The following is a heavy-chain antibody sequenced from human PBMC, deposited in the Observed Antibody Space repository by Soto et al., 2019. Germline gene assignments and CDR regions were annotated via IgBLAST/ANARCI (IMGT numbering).Heavy chain of an antibody. CDR1: GFTFSSYG. Sequence: SLRLSCAASGFTFSSYGMHWVRQAPGKRLEWVAVMSYDGRNKNYADALKGRFTISRDNSKNTLYLYMDSLRSEDTAVYYCAKDRGALRWTEEHYYFDYWGQGSLVTVSS. CDR2: MSYDGRNK. CDR3: AKDRGALRWTEEHYYFDY. V-gene: IGHV3-30*18. J-gene: IGHJ4*02. D-gene: IGHD4-17*01.